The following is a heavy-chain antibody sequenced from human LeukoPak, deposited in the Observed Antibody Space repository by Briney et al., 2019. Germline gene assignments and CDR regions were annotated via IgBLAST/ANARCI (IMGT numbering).Heavy chain of an antibody. CDR1: GGSISPYY. Sequence: SETLSLTCTVSGGSISPYYWSWMRQPPGTGLEWIRNIFYRGSTNYNASLQSRVSISVDTSKNQFSLSLSSVTAADTAVYYCARLLAGEYDPFDIWGQGTMVTVSS. D-gene: IGHD3-10*01. CDR2: IFYRGST. J-gene: IGHJ3*02. V-gene: IGHV4-59*08. CDR3: ARLLAGEYDPFDI.